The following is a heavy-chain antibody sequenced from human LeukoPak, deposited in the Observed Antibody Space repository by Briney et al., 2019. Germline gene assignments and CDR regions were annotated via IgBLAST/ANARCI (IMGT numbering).Heavy chain of an antibody. CDR2: IFDTGST. CDR1: GGSVSSASYY. J-gene: IGHJ4*02. Sequence: SETLSLTCTVSGGSVSSASYYWSWIRQPPGKGLEWIGYIFDTGSTTYNPSLESRVTISRDTSKNQFSLRLTSVTTADTAVYYCARDTYYYDSSGYFNFDYWGQGTLVTVSS. V-gene: IGHV4-61*01. CDR3: ARDTYYYDSSGYFNFDY. D-gene: IGHD3-22*01.